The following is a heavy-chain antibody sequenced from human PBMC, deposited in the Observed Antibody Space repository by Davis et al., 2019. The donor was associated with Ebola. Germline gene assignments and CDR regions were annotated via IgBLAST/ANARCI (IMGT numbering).Heavy chain of an antibody. D-gene: IGHD3-10*01. J-gene: IGHJ4*02. Sequence: SVKVSCKASGGTFSNYGITWVRQAPGQGLEWMGNIIPILTVANYAQKFQGRITITAEMSTSTAYMELSSLRFEDTAVYYCARDLAPYGAGSYYRLNYWGQGTLVTVSS. CDR1: GGTFSNYG. CDR2: IIPILTVA. CDR3: ARDLAPYGAGSYYRLNY. V-gene: IGHV1-69*04.